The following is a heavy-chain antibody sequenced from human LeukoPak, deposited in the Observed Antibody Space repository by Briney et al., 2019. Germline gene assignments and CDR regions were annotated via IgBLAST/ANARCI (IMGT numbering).Heavy chain of an antibody. D-gene: IGHD3-22*01. CDR3: AKHPSGGYDSSGYYYFDY. Sequence: PGGSLRLSCAASGFTFSSYDMHWVRQAPGKGLEWVAFIRYDGSNKYYADSVKGRFTISRDNSKNTLYLQMNSLRAEDTAVYYCAKHPSGGYDSSGYYYFDYWGQGTLVTVSS. CDR1: GFTFSSYD. CDR2: IRYDGSNK. V-gene: IGHV3-30*02. J-gene: IGHJ4*02.